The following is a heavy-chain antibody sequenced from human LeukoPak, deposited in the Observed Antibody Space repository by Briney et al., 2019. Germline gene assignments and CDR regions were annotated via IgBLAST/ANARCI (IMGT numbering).Heavy chain of an antibody. D-gene: IGHD6-19*01. Sequence: GGSLRLSCAASGFTFSTYDMHWVRQATGKGLEWVSAIDTTGDTYYPGSVKGRFTISRDSSKNTLYLQMNSLRAEDTAVYYCAKGGSSSWDYFDYWGQGTLVTVSS. CDR3: AKGGSSSWDYFDY. V-gene: IGHV3-13*01. CDR1: GFTFSTYD. CDR2: IDTTGDT. J-gene: IGHJ4*02.